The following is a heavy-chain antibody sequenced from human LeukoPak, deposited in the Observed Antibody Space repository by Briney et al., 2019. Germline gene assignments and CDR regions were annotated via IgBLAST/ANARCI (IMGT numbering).Heavy chain of an antibody. J-gene: IGHJ4*02. CDR2: ISTSSHYI. CDR3: ARAPYPYGSGSYHYFDY. Sequence: GGSLRLSCAASGFTFSSYSMTWVRQAPGKGLEWVSSISTSSHYIYYADSMKGRFTISRDNAKNSLYLQTNSLRAEDTAVYYCARAPYPYGSGSYHYFDYWGQGTLVTVSS. D-gene: IGHD3-10*01. CDR1: GFTFSSYS. V-gene: IGHV3-21*01.